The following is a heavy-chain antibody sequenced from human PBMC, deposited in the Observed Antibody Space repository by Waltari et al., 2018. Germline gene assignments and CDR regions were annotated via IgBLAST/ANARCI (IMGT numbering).Heavy chain of an antibody. CDR1: GDSMVGYY. J-gene: IGHJ4*02. D-gene: IGHD1-26*01. Sequence: QVQLQESGPGLVKPSETLSLTCSVSGDSMVGYYWRWIRQSPGGGLEWIGNVSSGGNTKYNPSLQSRISMTVDTSKKQISLSLSVVTAADAAVYFCARQRGSYYSAFDYWGQGTRVAVSS. CDR2: VSSGGNT. CDR3: ARQRGSYYSAFDY. V-gene: IGHV4-59*01.